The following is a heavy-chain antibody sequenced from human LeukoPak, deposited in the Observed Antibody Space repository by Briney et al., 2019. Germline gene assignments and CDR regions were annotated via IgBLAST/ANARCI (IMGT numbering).Heavy chain of an antibody. CDR2: MNPKTGNT. CDR1: GYIFTAYD. V-gene: IGHV1-8*03. Sequence: GASVKVSCKASGYIFTAYDIYWVRQATGQGLEWMGWMNPKTGNTGYAQKFQGRVTITRNTSITTAYMELSSLRSEDTALYYCATCSGLRCTSDAFEIWGQGTMVTVS. CDR3: ATCSGLRCTSDAFEI. J-gene: IGHJ3*02. D-gene: IGHD2-8*01.